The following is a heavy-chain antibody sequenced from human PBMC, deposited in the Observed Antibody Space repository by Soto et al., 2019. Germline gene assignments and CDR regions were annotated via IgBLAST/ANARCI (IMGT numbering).Heavy chain of an antibody. CDR2: ISAYNGNT. CDR3: ARVHYDSSGYYYWFDP. CDR1: GYTFTSYG. Sequence: WASVKVSCKASGYTFTSYGISWVRQAPGQGLEWMGWISAYNGNTNYAQKLQGRVTMTTDTSTSTAYMELRSLRSDDTAVYYCARVHYDSSGYYYWFDPWGQGTLVTVSS. V-gene: IGHV1-18*01. D-gene: IGHD3-22*01. J-gene: IGHJ5*02.